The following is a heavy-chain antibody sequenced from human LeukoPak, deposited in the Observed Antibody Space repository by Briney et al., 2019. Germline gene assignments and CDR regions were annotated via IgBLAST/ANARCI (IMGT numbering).Heavy chain of an antibody. Sequence: GGSLRLSCAASGFTFSSYWMSWVRQAPGKGLEWVANIKQDGSEKYYVDSVRGRFTISRDNAKNSLFLQMSSLRAEDTAVYFCARDVTYGSGDYYSLNHYYMDVWGKGTTVTISS. CDR2: IKQDGSEK. J-gene: IGHJ6*03. D-gene: IGHD3-10*01. V-gene: IGHV3-7*01. CDR3: ARDVTYGSGDYYSLNHYYMDV. CDR1: GFTFSSYW.